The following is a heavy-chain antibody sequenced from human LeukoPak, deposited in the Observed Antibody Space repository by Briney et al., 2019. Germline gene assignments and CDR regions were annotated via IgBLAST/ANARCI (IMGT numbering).Heavy chain of an antibody. V-gene: IGHV3-66*01. CDR1: GFTVSTNY. CDR3: ASDIGSSAGFDY. Sequence: GRSLRLSCAASGFTVSTNYMSWVRQAPGKGLEWVSVIYSDGITYYADSVKGRFSISRDNSKNTVYLQMNRLRDEDTAVYYCASDIGSSAGFDYWGQGTLVTVSS. D-gene: IGHD6-13*01. CDR2: IYSDGIT. J-gene: IGHJ4*02.